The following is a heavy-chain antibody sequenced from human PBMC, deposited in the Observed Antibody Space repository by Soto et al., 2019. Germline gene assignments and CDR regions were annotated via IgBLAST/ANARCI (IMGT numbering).Heavy chain of an antibody. Sequence: GASVKVSWKAAGYAFTSYGISWVRQAPGQGLEWMGWISAYNGNTNYAQKLQGRVTMTTDTSTSTAYMELRSLRSDDTAVYYCVREGTTYYDSSGYYWNLDYWGQGTLVTVSS. CDR2: ISAYNGNT. V-gene: IGHV1-18*01. D-gene: IGHD3-22*01. CDR3: VREGTTYYDSSGYYWNLDY. CDR1: GYAFTSYG. J-gene: IGHJ4*02.